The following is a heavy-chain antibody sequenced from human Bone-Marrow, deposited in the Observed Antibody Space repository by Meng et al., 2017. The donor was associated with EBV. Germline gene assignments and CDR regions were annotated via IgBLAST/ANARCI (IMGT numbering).Heavy chain of an antibody. J-gene: IGHJ4*02. Sequence: QLQLQESGPGLVKPSATLSLTCAVSGASIISGYWWTWVRQPPGKGLEWIGEVSHSGSTNYNPSLKSRVTISLDKSENQFFLKVTSVTAADTAVYYCAASPGWWRLDYWGQGTLVTVSS. CDR3: AASPGWWRLDY. V-gene: IGHV4-4*02. D-gene: IGHD6-19*01. CDR1: GASIISGYW. CDR2: VSHSGST.